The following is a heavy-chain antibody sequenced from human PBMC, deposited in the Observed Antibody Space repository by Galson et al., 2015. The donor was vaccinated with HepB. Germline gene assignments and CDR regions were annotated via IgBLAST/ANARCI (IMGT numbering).Heavy chain of an antibody. V-gene: IGHV3-48*02. Sequence: SLRLSCAASGFTFSSYSMNWVRQAPGKGLEWVSYISSSSSTIYYADSVKGRFTISRDNAKNSLYLQMNSLRDEDTAVYYCARDQQQQPGPHPLDYYYYYGMDVWGQGTTVTVSS. CDR1: GFTFSSYS. CDR3: ARDQQQQPGPHPLDYYYYYGMDV. D-gene: IGHD6-13*01. J-gene: IGHJ6*02. CDR2: ISSSSSTI.